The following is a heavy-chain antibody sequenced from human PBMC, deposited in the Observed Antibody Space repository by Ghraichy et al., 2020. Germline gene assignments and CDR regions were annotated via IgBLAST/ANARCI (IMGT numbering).Heavy chain of an antibody. CDR3: ARDRFLYDFWSGYGDYFDY. D-gene: IGHD3-3*01. CDR1: GYTFTSYA. CDR2: INTNTGNP. Sequence: ASVKVSCKASGYTFTSYAMNWVRQAPGQGLEWMGWINTNTGNPTYAQGFTGRFVFSLDTSVGTAYLQISSLKAEDTAVYYCARDRFLYDFWSGYGDYFDYWGQGTLVTVSS. V-gene: IGHV7-4-1*02. J-gene: IGHJ4*02.